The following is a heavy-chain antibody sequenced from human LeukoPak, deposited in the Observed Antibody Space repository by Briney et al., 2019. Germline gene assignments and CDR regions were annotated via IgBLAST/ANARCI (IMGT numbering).Heavy chain of an antibody. J-gene: IGHJ5*02. CDR2: IYHSGST. Sequence: TLSLTCAVSGGSISSGGYSWSWIRQPPGKGLEWIGYIYHSGSTYYNPSLKSRVTISVDRSKNQFSLKLSSVTAADTAVYYCARGSSSWYGWFDPWGQGTLVTVSS. V-gene: IGHV4-30-2*01. CDR3: ARGSSSWYGWFDP. CDR1: GGSISSGGYS. D-gene: IGHD6-13*01.